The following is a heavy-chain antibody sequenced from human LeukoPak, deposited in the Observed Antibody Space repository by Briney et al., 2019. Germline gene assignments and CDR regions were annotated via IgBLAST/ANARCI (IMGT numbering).Heavy chain of an antibody. Sequence: PSETLSLTCTVSGGSISSSSYYWGWIRQPPGKGLEWIGGIYYSGSTYYNPSLKSRVTISVDTSKNQFSLKLSSVTAADTAVYYCARRNRPGKWFDPWGQGTLVTVSS. J-gene: IGHJ5*02. CDR2: IYYSGST. D-gene: IGHD1-14*01. V-gene: IGHV4-39*07. CDR1: GGSISSSSYY. CDR3: ARRNRPGKWFDP.